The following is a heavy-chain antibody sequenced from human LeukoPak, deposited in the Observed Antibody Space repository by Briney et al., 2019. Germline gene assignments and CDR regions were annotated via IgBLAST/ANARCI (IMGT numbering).Heavy chain of an antibody. Sequence: SETLSLTCTVSGGSMRNYYWSWIRQFPGKGLEWLGYIYYSGSTNFNPSLKSRVTISVDTSKNQFSLKLSSVTAADTAVYYCARGLIDGYNMGPRAFDIWGQGTMVTVSS. V-gene: IGHV4-59*01. D-gene: IGHD5-24*01. CDR2: IYYSGST. CDR3: ARGLIDGYNMGPRAFDI. J-gene: IGHJ3*02. CDR1: GGSMRNYY.